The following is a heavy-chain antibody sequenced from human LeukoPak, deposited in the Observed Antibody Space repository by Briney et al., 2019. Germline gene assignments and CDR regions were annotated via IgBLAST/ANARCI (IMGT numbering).Heavy chain of an antibody. CDR2: ISGSGGST. V-gene: IGHV3-23*01. D-gene: IGHD2-15*01. CDR3: AKTGLLGYCSGGSCPRDY. J-gene: IGHJ4*02. CDR1: GFTFSSYG. Sequence: GGSLRLSCAASGFTFSSYGMSWVRQAPGKGLEWVSAISGSGGSTYYADSVKGRFTISRDNSKNTLYLQMNSLRAEDTAVYYCAKTGLLGYCSGGSCPRDYWGQGTLVTVSS.